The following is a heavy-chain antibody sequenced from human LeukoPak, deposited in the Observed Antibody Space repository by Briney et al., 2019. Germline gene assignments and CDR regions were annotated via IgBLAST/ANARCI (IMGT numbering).Heavy chain of an antibody. Sequence: SETLSLTCTVSGYSISSGYYWGWIRQPPGKGLEWIGSIYHSGSTYYNPSLKSRVTISVDTSKNQFSLKLSSVTAADTAVYFCARGDTSGYYYGSLDYWGQGTLVTVSS. CDR3: ARGDTSGYYYGSLDY. D-gene: IGHD3-22*01. CDR1: GYSISSGYY. J-gene: IGHJ4*02. CDR2: IYHSGST. V-gene: IGHV4-38-2*02.